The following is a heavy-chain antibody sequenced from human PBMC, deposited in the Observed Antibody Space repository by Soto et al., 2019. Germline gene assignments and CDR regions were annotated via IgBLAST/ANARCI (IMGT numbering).Heavy chain of an antibody. CDR3: ARLGTVLRYFYWLAEDYYYYYMDV. Sequence: PSETLSLTCTVSGGSISSSSHYWGWIRQPPGKGLEWIGSIYYSGSTYYNPSLKSRVTISVDTSKNQFSLKLSSVTAADTAVYYCARLGTVLRYFYWLAEDYYYYYMDVWGKGTTVTVSS. CDR2: IYYSGST. V-gene: IGHV4-39*01. D-gene: IGHD3-9*01. CDR1: GGSISSSSHY. J-gene: IGHJ6*03.